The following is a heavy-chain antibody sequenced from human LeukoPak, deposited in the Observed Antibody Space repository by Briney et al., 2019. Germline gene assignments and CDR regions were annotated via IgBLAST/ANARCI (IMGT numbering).Heavy chain of an antibody. Sequence: ASVKVSCKASVYTVTNFDINWVRQATGQGLERMGWMNLDSGNTGYAQKFRGRVTMTRNTSITTAYMEMSGLRSDDTAVYYCARVKGGLVLYYYGSGSYCDYWGQGTLVTVSS. CDR3: ARVKGGLVLYYYGSGSYCDY. J-gene: IGHJ4*02. CDR2: MNLDSGNT. CDR1: VYTVTNFD. D-gene: IGHD3-10*01. V-gene: IGHV1-8*01.